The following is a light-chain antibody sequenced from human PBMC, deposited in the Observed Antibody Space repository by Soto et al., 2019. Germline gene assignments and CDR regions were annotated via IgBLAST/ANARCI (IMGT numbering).Light chain of an antibody. CDR1: QSVSSRY. V-gene: IGKV3-20*01. CDR3: QQYGISPLYT. CDR2: GAS. Sequence: DIVLPQSPGTLSLSPGERATLSCRASQSVSSRYLAWYQQKPGQAPRLLIYGASSRATGLPARFSGSGSGTDFTITISRLEPEDLAVYYCQQYGISPLYTFGQGTKLEIK. J-gene: IGKJ2*01.